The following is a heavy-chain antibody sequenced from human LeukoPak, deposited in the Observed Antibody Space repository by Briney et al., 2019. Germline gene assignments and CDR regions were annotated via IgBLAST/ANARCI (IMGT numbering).Heavy chain of an antibody. CDR2: ISGSGGST. Sequence: GGSLRLSCATSGFTFSSYSMNWDRQAPGKGLEWVSAISGSGGSTYYADSVKGRFTISRDNSKNTLYLQVNSLRAEDTAVYYCAARGRDYWGQGTLVTVSS. J-gene: IGHJ4*02. CDR3: AARGRDY. D-gene: IGHD6-6*01. V-gene: IGHV3-23*01. CDR1: GFTFSSYS.